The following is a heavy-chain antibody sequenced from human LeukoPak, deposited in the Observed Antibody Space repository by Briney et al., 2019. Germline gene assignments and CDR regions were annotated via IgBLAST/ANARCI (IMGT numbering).Heavy chain of an antibody. J-gene: IGHJ6*02. CDR3: ARFEGRLVLRYYYGMDV. CDR1: GGSISSSNW. D-gene: IGHD6-19*01. CDR2: IYHSGST. Sequence: SETLSLTCAVSGGSISSSNWWSWVRQPPGKGLEWIGEIYHSGSTNYNPSLKSRVTISVDKSKNQFSLELSSVTAADTAVYYCARFEGRLVLRYYYGMDVWGQGTTVTVSS. V-gene: IGHV4-4*02.